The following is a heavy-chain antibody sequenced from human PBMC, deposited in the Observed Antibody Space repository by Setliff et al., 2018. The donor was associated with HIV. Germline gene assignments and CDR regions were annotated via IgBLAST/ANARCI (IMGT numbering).Heavy chain of an antibody. J-gene: IGHJ1*01. CDR1: GGSISSVAYY. Sequence: SETLSLTCTVSGGSISSVAYYWSWIRQHPGKGLEWIAYIYYSGSTYYNPSLQSRVTISVDTSKNQFSLKVTSVTAADTAVYYCARALGIGSAYFQHWGLGTLVTVSS. V-gene: IGHV4-31*03. CDR2: IYYSGST. D-gene: IGHD6-19*01. CDR3: ARALGIGSAYFQH.